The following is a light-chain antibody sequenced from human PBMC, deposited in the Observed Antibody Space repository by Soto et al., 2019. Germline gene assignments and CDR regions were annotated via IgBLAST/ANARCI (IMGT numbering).Light chain of an antibody. CDR3: QKYDSAPFT. CDR1: QGISNY. CDR2: DAS. V-gene: IGKV1-27*01. J-gene: IGKJ3*01. Sequence: DIQLTQSPASLSSSLGDRATITCRASQGISNYLAWYQQKPGKVPKLLIYDASTLQSGVPSRFSGSGSGTDFTLTISSLQPEDVATYYCQKYDSAPFTFGPGTKVDIK.